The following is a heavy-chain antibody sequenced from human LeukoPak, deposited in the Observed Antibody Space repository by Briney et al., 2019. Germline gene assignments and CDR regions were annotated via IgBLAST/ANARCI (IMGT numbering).Heavy chain of an antibody. Sequence: GGSLRLSCSASGFTFSYYIMHWVRQAPGKGLEYVSGINDNGGRTHYGDSVKGRFSISRDNSKNTLHLQMSTLRAEDTALYYCVKDVGGSYAFDYWGQGILVTVAS. J-gene: IGHJ4*02. D-gene: IGHD1-26*01. CDR1: GFTFSYYI. V-gene: IGHV3-64D*09. CDR2: INDNGGRT. CDR3: VKDVGGSYAFDY.